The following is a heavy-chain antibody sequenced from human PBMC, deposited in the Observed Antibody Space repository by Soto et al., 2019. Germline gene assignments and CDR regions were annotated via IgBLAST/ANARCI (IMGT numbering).Heavy chain of an antibody. CDR1: GFTFSSYS. CDR2: VSSSSSTI. J-gene: IGHJ6*02. V-gene: IGHV3-48*02. Sequence: EVQLVESGGGLVQPGGSLRLSCAASGFTFSSYSMNWVRQAPGKGLEWVSYVSSSSSTIYYADSVKGRFTISRDNAKNSLYLQMNSLRDEDTAVYYCARVAARPLPLGYYYYGMDVWGQGTTVTVSS. CDR3: ARVAARPLPLGYYYYGMDV. D-gene: IGHD6-6*01.